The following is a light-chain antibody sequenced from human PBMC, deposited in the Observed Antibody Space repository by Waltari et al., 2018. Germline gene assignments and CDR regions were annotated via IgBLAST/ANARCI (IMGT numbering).Light chain of an antibody. J-gene: IGLJ2*01. CDR1: RSDVGTYDL. V-gene: IGLV2-23*02. CDR2: EVT. Sequence: QSALTQPASVSGSPGQSITISCAGSRSDVGTYDLVSWYQQHPGKAPKLIIYEVTKRPSGVPDRCSGSKSGHTASLTISGLQAADEADYYCCSCAGVTPYVLFGGGTKVTVL. CDR3: CSCAGVTPYVL.